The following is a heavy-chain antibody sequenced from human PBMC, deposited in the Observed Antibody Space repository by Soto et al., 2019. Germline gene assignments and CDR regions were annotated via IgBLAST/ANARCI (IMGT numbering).Heavy chain of an antibody. CDR3: AKDLLPVYSSGWYEVVY. CDR1: GFIFSSYG. J-gene: IGHJ4*02. V-gene: IGHV3-30*02. D-gene: IGHD6-19*01. Sequence: GGSLRLSCAASGFIFSSYGMHWVRQTPGKGLEWVAVIWYDGSNEYYADSVKGRFTISRDNSKNTLYLQMNSLRADDTAVYYCAKDLLPVYSSGWYEVVYCGPGTRVTVSS. CDR2: IWYDGSNE.